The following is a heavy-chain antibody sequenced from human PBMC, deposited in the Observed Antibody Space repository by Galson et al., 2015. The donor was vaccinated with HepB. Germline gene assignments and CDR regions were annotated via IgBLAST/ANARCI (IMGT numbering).Heavy chain of an antibody. Sequence: SLRLSCAASGLTFSDYSMVWVRQAPGKGLEWVSYIIASSSTIYYADSLKGRFTISRDNAKSSVYLQLNSLRVDDTAVYYCARVAPGVRKDFDHWGQGTLVTVSS. CDR1: GLTFSDYS. J-gene: IGHJ4*02. V-gene: IGHV3-48*01. CDR2: IIASSSTI. CDR3: ARVAPGVRKDFDH. D-gene: IGHD1-14*01.